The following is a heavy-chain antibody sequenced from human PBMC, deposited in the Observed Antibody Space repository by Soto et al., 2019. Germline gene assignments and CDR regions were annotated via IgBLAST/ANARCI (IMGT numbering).Heavy chain of an antibody. CDR3: AKIQTWERGAMAYFDY. V-gene: IGHV3-23*01. D-gene: IGHD3-10*01. J-gene: IGHJ4*02. CDR1: GFTFSSYA. CDR2: ISGSGGST. Sequence: GGSLRLSCAASGFTFSSYAMSWVRQAPGKGLEWVSAISGSGGSTYYADSVKGRFTISRDNSKNTLYLQMNSLRAEDTAVYYCAKIQTWERGAMAYFDYWGQGTLVTVSS.